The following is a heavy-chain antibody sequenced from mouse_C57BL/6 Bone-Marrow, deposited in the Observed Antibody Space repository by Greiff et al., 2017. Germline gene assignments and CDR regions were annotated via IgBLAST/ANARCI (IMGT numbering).Heavy chain of an antibody. CDR1: GFTFSDYY. CDR2: ISNGGGST. Sequence: EVMLVESGGGLVQPGGSLKLSCAASGFTFSDYYMYWVRQTPEKRLEWVAYISNGGGSTYYPDTVKGRFTISRDNAKNTLYLQMSRLQSEDTAMYYCARLGVYGNYLYAMDYWGQGTSVTVSS. V-gene: IGHV5-12*01. D-gene: IGHD2-1*01. J-gene: IGHJ4*01. CDR3: ARLGVYGNYLYAMDY.